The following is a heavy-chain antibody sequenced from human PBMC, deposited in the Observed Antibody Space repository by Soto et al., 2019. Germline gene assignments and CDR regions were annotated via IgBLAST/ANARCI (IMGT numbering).Heavy chain of an antibody. J-gene: IGHJ6*03. CDR1: GGTFSSYT. CDR3: ARDRQVAVAGMDV. V-gene: IGHV1-69*08. Sequence: QVQLVQSGAEVKKPGSSVKVSCKASGGTFSSYTISWVRQAPGQGLEWMGRIIPILGIANYAQKFQGRVTSTADKSTSTAYMELSSLRSEDTAVYYCARDRQVAVAGMDVWGKGTTVTVSS. CDR2: IIPILGIA. D-gene: IGHD6-19*01.